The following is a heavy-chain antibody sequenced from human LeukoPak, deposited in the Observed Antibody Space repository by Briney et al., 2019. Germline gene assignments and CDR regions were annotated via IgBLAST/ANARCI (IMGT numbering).Heavy chain of an antibody. D-gene: IGHD6-19*01. Sequence: GGSLRLSCAASGFTFSSYAMSWVRQAPGKGLEWVSAISGGGGSTYYADSVKGRFTISRDNSKNTLYLQMNSLRAEDTAVYYCAKRIPDSSGWYYFDYWGQGTLVTVSS. CDR1: GFTFSSYA. V-gene: IGHV3-23*01. J-gene: IGHJ4*02. CDR3: AKRIPDSSGWYYFDY. CDR2: ISGGGGST.